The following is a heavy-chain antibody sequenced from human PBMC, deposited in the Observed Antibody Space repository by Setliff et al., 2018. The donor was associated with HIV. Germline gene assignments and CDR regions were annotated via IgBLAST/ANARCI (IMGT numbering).Heavy chain of an antibody. CDR3: AKDRNFPSDVFDT. Sequence: PGGSLRLSCAASGFTFSTYAMRWVRQAPGKGLEWVSAISGGSGRTYYVATVKGRFTISRDDSKNTLYLQMNSLRAEDTGIYYCAKDRNFPSDVFDTWGQGIMVTVSS. J-gene: IGHJ3*02. CDR2: ISGGSGRT. V-gene: IGHV3-23*01. CDR1: GFTFSTYA.